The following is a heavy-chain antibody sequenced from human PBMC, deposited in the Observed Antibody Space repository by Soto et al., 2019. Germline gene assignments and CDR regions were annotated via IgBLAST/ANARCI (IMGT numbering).Heavy chain of an antibody. D-gene: IGHD6-13*01. CDR1: GFTFSDSA. J-gene: IGHJ4*02. CDR3: VKYASSSWSLFDY. CDR2: ISGSGGRT. Sequence: EVQLLESGGGLVQPGGSLRLSCEASGFTFSDSAMSWVRQAPGKGLEWVSGISGSGGRTDYADSVKGRFIISRDNSKNTLYLQMNSLRAEDTAVYYCVKYASSSWSLFDYWGQGTLVTVSS. V-gene: IGHV3-23*01.